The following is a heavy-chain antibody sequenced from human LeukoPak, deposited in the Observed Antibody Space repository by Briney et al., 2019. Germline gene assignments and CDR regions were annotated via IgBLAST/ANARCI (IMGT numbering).Heavy chain of an antibody. CDR1: GYTFSGYF. V-gene: IGHV1-2*06. CDR3: ARDLSSTPNWELDH. D-gene: IGHD7-27*01. CDR2: INPGSGDT. Sequence: AASVKVSCKASGYTFSGYFMHRVRQAPGQGLEWMGRINPGSGDTEFAQKFQGRVTMTRDTSISTAYMEVSGLTFDDTAIYYCARDLSSTPNWELDHWGQGTLVTVSS. J-gene: IGHJ5*02.